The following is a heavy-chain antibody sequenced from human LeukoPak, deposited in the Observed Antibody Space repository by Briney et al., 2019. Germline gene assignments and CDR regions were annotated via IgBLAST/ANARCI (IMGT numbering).Heavy chain of an antibody. J-gene: IGHJ6*03. CDR3: AVNTIFAYMDV. V-gene: IGHV3-7*01. Sequence: GGSLRLSCAASRFTFSTYTMSWVRQAPGKGLEWVANIKQDGSAEYYVDSVKGRLTISRDNAKNSLYLQMNSLRAEDTAVYYCAVNTIFAYMDVWGKGTTVTVSS. CDR2: IKQDGSAE. CDR1: RFTFSTYT. D-gene: IGHD3-3*01.